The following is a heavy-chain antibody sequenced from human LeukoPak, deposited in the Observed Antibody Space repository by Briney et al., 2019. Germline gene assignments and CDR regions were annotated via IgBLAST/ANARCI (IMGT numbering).Heavy chain of an antibody. D-gene: IGHD3-16*02. Sequence: ASVKVSCKASGYTFTSYGISWVRQAPGQGLEWMGWISAYNGNTNYAQKLQGRVTMTTDTSTSTAYMELRSLRSDDTAVYYCARSPSTYYDYVWGSYRYTFDYWGQETLVTVSS. V-gene: IGHV1-18*01. CDR2: ISAYNGNT. J-gene: IGHJ4*02. CDR3: ARSPSTYYDYVWGSYRYTFDY. CDR1: GYTFTSYG.